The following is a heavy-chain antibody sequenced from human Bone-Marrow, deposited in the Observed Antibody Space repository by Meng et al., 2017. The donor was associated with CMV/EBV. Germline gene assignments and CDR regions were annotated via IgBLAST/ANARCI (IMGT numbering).Heavy chain of an antibody. CDR2: INPNSGDT. Sequence: ASVKVSCKASGYTFTGYYMHWVRQAPGQGLEWMGCINPNSGDTYYAQNFQGRVTMTRDMSLSTAYMELSRLRSDDTAVYYCAREISGSYSAGGYWGQATLVTLSS. V-gene: IGHV1-2*02. CDR1: GYTFTGYY. CDR3: AREISGSYSAGGY. D-gene: IGHD1-26*01. J-gene: IGHJ4*02.